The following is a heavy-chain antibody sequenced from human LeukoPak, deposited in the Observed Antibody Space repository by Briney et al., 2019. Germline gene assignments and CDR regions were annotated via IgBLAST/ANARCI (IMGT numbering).Heavy chain of an antibody. CDR1: GYTFTSHY. Sequence: ASVKVSCKASGYTFTSHYMHWVRQAPGQGLEWMGIINPSGGSTSYAQKFQGRVTMTRDTSTSTAYMELSSLRSEDTAVYYCARAPVGYSSSLNYFDYWGQGTLVTVSS. J-gene: IGHJ4*02. D-gene: IGHD6-13*01. V-gene: IGHV1-46*01. CDR2: INPSGGST. CDR3: ARAPVGYSSSLNYFDY.